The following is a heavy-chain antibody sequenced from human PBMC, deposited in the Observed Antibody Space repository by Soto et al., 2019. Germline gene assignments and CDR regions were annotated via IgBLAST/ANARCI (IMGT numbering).Heavy chain of an antibody. CDR2: ISGSGGST. CDR3: AKDSVKYSNYRSFDY. J-gene: IGHJ4*02. D-gene: IGHD4-4*01. Sequence: GGSLRLSCAASGFTFSTYAMNWVRQAPGKGLEWVSVISGSGGSTYYADSVKGRFTISRDNSKNTLYLQMNSLRAEDTAVYYCAKDSVKYSNYRSFDYWGQGTLVTVSS. V-gene: IGHV3-23*01. CDR1: GFTFSTYA.